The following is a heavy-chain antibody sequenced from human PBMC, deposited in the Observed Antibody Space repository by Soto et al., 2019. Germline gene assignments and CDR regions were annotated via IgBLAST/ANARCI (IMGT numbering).Heavy chain of an antibody. J-gene: IGHJ4*02. CDR3: AREVDHDDLWSGYGY. Sequence: QSGGSLRLSCAASGFTFSNYWMNWVRQAPGKGLEWVANIKQDGSEKYYVDSVKGRFTISRDNAKNSLYLQMNSLRAEDTAVYYCAREVDHDDLWSGYGYCGQGTLVTVSS. CDR2: IKQDGSEK. D-gene: IGHD3-3*01. V-gene: IGHV3-7*01. CDR1: GFTFSNYW.